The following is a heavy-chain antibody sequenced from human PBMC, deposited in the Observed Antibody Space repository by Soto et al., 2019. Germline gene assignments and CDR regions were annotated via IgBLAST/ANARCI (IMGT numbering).Heavy chain of an antibody. CDR1: GYTFTGYY. D-gene: IGHD3-10*01. V-gene: IGHV1-2*02. Sequence: QVQLVQSGAEVKKPGASVKVSCKASGYTFTGYYMHWVRQAPGQGLEWMGWINPNSGGTNYAQQFQARVTMTRDTSISTAYMELGRLRSEDTAVYYCARDSRRRITVGDGNWFDPWGQGTLVTVSS. CDR2: INPNSGGT. J-gene: IGHJ5*02. CDR3: ARDSRRRITVGDGNWFDP.